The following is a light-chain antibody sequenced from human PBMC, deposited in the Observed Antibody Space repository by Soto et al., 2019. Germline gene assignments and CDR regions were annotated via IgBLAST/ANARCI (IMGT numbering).Light chain of an antibody. V-gene: IGLV1-47*01. J-gene: IGLJ2*01. CDR3: AVWDDSVSGVV. CDR1: SSNIGNNY. CDR2: RNN. Sequence: QSVLTQAPSASGTAGQRVTLSCSGSSSNIGNNYVYWYQQLPATAPKLLMYRNNQRPSGVPDRFSGSKSGTSASLAISGLRSEDEAAYSCAVWDDSVSGVVFGGGTKLTVL.